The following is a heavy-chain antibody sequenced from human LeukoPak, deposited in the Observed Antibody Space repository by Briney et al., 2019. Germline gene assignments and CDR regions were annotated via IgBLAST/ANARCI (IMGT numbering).Heavy chain of an antibody. CDR2: IYYSGST. CDR3: ARRWNYGRNYYIDV. Sequence: PSETLSRTCTGSGGSISSYYWSWIRQPPGKGLEGIGYIYYSGSTNYNPSLLSRVTVSVDTSKNQFSLRLTSVTATDTAVYYCARRWNYGRNYYIDVWGNGATVSVSS. J-gene: IGHJ6*03. V-gene: IGHV4-59*12. D-gene: IGHD1-7*01. CDR1: GGSISSYY.